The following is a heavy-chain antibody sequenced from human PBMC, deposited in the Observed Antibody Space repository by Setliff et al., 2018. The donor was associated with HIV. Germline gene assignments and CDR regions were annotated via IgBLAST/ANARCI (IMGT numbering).Heavy chain of an antibody. CDR2: ISSSSSTI. CDR3: VRDITTCWDV. CDR1: GFTFSSYS. V-gene: IGHV3-48*04. Sequence: PGGSLRLSCAASGFTFSSYSMNWVRQAPGKGLEWVSYISSSSSTIYYADSVQGRFTISRDNAKNTLYLQMNSLRAEDTAVYYCVRDITTCWDVWGQGTTVTVSS. D-gene: IGHD4-4*01. J-gene: IGHJ6*02.